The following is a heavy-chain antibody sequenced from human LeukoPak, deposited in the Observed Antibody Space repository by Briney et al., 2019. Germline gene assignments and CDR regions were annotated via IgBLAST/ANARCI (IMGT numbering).Heavy chain of an antibody. Sequence: PGGSLRLSCAASGFTVSSTYMSWVRQAPGKGLEWVSVIYSGAGTYYADSVKGRFTISRDNSENTLHLQMNSLRAEDTAVYYCARVGSGNYYKYFEYWGQGTLVTVSS. CDR1: GFTVSSTY. J-gene: IGHJ4*02. CDR2: IYSGAGT. V-gene: IGHV3-53*01. CDR3: ARVGSGNYYKYFEY. D-gene: IGHD1-26*01.